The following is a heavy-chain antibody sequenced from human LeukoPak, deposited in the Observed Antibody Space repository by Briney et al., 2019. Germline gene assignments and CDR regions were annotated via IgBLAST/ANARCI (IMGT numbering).Heavy chain of an antibody. J-gene: IGHJ4*02. CDR3: ARGVHCSSTSCYPSFDY. D-gene: IGHD2-2*01. Sequence: SQTLSLTCTVSGGSISSGSYYWSWIRQPARKGLEWIGRIYTSGSTNYNPSLKSRVTISVDTSKNQFSLKLSSVTAADTAVYYCARGVHCSSTSCYPSFDYWGQGTLVTVSS. V-gene: IGHV4-61*02. CDR1: GGSISSGSYY. CDR2: IYTSGST.